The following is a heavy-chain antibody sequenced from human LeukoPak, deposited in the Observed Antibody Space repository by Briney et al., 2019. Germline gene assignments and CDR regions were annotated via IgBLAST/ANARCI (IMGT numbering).Heavy chain of an antibody. CDR3: ARGQPIQEYYFDY. J-gene: IGHJ4*02. CDR1: GGSISSSAYH. CDR2: IHYSGST. D-gene: IGHD2-2*01. Sequence: PSETLSLTCTVSGGSISSSAYHWGWIRQPPGKGLEWIGSIHYSGSTYYNPSLKSRVTISVDTSKNQFSLKLSSVTAADTAVYYCARGQPIQEYYFDYWGQGTLVTVSS. V-gene: IGHV4-39*07.